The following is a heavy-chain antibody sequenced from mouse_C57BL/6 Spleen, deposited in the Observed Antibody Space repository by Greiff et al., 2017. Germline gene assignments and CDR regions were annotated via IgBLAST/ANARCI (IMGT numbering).Heavy chain of an antibody. J-gene: IGHJ4*01. CDR1: GFTFSSYA. Sequence: DVKLVESGGGLVKPGGSLKLSCAASGFTFSSYAMSWVRQTPEKRLEWVATISDGGSYTYYPDNVKGRFTISRDNAKNNLYLQMSHLKSEDTAMYYCARDRWLLNAMDYWGQGTSVTVSS. CDR2: ISDGGSYT. D-gene: IGHD2-3*01. CDR3: ARDRWLLNAMDY. V-gene: IGHV5-4*01.